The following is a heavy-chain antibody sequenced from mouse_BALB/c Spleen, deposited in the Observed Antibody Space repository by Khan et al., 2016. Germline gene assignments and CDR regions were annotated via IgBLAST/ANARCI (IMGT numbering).Heavy chain of an antibody. J-gene: IGHJ3*01. D-gene: IGHD1-1*01. CDR3: AEDSYGSNWFTY. V-gene: IGHV9-3*02. CDR2: INTNTGEP. Sequence: QIQLVQSGPELKKPGETVKISCKASGYTFTNYGMNWVKQAPGKGLKWMGWINTNTGEPTYAEEFKGHFVFSLETSASTAYLHINNLKNEDTATXFCAEDSYGSNWFTYWGQGTLVTVSA. CDR1: GYTFTNYG.